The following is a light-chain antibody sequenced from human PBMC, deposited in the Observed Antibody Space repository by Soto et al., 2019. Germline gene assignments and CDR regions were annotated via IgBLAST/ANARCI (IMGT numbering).Light chain of an antibody. CDR3: QQYHFYPWT. J-gene: IGKJ1*01. CDR1: QSISRW. V-gene: IGKV1-5*01. Sequence: DIRMTQSPSTLSASVGERVTITCRASQSISRWLAWYRQKPGKAPKLLIFDASSLESGLPSTFSGSGSGTEFTLTISSLQPGDIATYYCQQYHFYPWTFGQGTKVDIK. CDR2: DAS.